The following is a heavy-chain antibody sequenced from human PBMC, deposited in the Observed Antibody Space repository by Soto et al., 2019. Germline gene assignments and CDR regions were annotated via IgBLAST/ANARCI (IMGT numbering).Heavy chain of an antibody. J-gene: IGHJ6*02. CDR3: TTDSADIVVVPATFGMDV. V-gene: IGHV3-15*01. CDR2: IKSITDGGTT. D-gene: IGHD2-2*01. Sequence: GGSLRLACAASGITFSNAWMTWVRQAPGKGLEWVGRIKSITDGGTTDYAAPVKGRFTISRDDSKDTLYLQMNNLRTEDTAVYHCTTDSADIVVVPATFGMDVWGQGTTVTV. CDR1: GITFSNAW.